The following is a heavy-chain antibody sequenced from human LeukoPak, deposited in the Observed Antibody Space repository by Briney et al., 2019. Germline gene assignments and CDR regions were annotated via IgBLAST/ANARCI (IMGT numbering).Heavy chain of an antibody. CDR2: INSDGSNT. D-gene: IGHD2-8*01. CDR1: GFIFSKYW. CDR3: ARPYPSLPNGCAL. Sequence: GGSLRLSCAASGFIFSKYWMHWVRHAPGKGLVWVSRINSDGSNTDYADSVKGRFTISRDNAKNTFYLQMNSLRAEDTALYYCARPYPSLPNGCALWGQGTMVTVAS. J-gene: IGHJ3*01. V-gene: IGHV3-74*01.